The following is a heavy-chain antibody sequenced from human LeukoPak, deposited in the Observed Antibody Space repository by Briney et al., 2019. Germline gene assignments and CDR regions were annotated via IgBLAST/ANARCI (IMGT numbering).Heavy chain of an antibody. CDR2: ISSNGDST. J-gene: IGHJ6*02. Sequence: GGSLRLSCSASGFTFSNYAMHWVRQAPGKGLEYVSAISSNGDSTYYADSVKDRFTISRDNSKNTLYLQLSSLRAEDTAVYYCAKDLSSSGWYRRHYYGMDVWGQGTTVTVSS. D-gene: IGHD6-19*01. V-gene: IGHV3-64D*06. CDR1: GFTFSNYA. CDR3: AKDLSSSGWYRRHYYGMDV.